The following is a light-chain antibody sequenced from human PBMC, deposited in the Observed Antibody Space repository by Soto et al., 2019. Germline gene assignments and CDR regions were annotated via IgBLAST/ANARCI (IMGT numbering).Light chain of an antibody. Sequence: QSVLTQPPSVSAAPGQKVTISCSGSSSNIGGNSVSWYQQLPGTAPKLLIHEVTKRPSGVPDRFSGSKSGNTASLTVSGLQAEDEADYYCSSYAGRTLYVFGTGTKVTVL. V-gene: IGLV2-8*01. J-gene: IGLJ1*01. CDR3: SSYAGRTLYV. CDR1: SSNIGGNS. CDR2: EVT.